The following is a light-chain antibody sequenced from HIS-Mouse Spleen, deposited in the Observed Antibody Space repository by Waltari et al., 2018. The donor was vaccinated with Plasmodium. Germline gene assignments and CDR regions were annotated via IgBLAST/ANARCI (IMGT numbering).Light chain of an antibody. V-gene: IGKV3-15*01. CDR1: QSVSSN. Sequence: SVSPGERATLSCRASQSVSSNLAWYQQKPGQAPRLLIYGASTRATGIPARFSGSGSGTEFTLTISSMQSEDFAVYYCQQYNNWPPHTFGQGTKLEIK. J-gene: IGKJ2*01. CDR3: QQYNNWPPHT. CDR2: GAS.